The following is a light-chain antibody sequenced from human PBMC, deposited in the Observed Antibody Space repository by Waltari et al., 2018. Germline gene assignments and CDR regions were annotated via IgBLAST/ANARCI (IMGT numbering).Light chain of an antibody. CDR3: QQFGGAPMYT. CDR2: SAS. V-gene: IGKV3-20*01. J-gene: IGKJ2*01. CDR1: RAVYNSN. Sequence: EVVLTQSPDTLSLSPGERATPSFAGSRAVYNSNFAWYQQKPGQAPRLLLYSASTRDTGGPDRISGSGSGTDFTLTINKVEAADSAVYYCQQFGGAPMYTFGQGTKVEI.